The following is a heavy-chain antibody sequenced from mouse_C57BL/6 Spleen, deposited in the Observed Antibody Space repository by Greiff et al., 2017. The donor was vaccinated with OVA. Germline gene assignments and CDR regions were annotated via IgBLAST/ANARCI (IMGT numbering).Heavy chain of an antibody. D-gene: IGHD1-1*01. V-gene: IGHV1-15*01. CDR1: GYTFTDYE. CDR2: IDPETGGT. CDR3: TSTGTTVVDY. J-gene: IGHJ2*01. Sequence: QVQLKESGAELVRPGASVTLSCKASGYTFTDYEMHWVKQTPVHGLEWIGAIDPETGGTAYNQKFKGKAILTADKSSSTAYMELRSLTSEDSAVYYCTSTGTTVVDYWGQGTTLTVSS.